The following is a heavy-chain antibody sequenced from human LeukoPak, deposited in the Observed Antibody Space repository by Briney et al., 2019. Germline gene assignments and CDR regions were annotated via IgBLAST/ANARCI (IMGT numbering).Heavy chain of an antibody. V-gene: IGHV3-7*03. CDR2: IKQDGSAK. Sequence: QTGGSLRLSCAVSGFTLSSYSMNWVRQAPGKGLEWVANIKQDGSAKPYVDSVKGRFTISRDNAKNSLFLQMNSLRAEDTAVYYCARDNGWSADFWGQGTLVTVSS. CDR3: ARDNGWSADF. D-gene: IGHD2-15*01. CDR1: GFTLSSYS. J-gene: IGHJ4*02.